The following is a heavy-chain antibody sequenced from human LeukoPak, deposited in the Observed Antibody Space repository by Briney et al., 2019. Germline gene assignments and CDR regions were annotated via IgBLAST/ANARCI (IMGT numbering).Heavy chain of an antibody. CDR3: VKGGRGADCIFDY. V-gene: IGHV3-23*01. CDR2: IGGSDGIT. J-gene: IGHJ4*02. Sequence: GGSLRLSCAASGFTFSSYSMNWVRQAPGKGLEWVAYIGGSDGITSYADSVKGRFTISRDNSKNTVYLEMNSLRAEDTAVYYCVKGGRGADCIFDYWGQGTLVTVSS. D-gene: IGHD2-21*02. CDR1: GFTFSSYS.